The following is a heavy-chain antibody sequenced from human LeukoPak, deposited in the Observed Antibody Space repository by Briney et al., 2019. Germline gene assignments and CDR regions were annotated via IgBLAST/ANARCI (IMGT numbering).Heavy chain of an antibody. CDR1: GGSISSYY. J-gene: IGHJ6*03. CDR3: ARAGVYSYGFPQPYYYMDV. Sequence: SETLSLTCTVSGGSISSYYWSWIRQPPGKGLEWIGYIYYSGSTNYNPSLKSRVTISVDTSKNQFSLKLSSVTAADTAVYYCARAGVYSYGFPQPYYYMDVWGKGTTVTVSS. CDR2: IYYSGST. D-gene: IGHD5-18*01. V-gene: IGHV4-59*01.